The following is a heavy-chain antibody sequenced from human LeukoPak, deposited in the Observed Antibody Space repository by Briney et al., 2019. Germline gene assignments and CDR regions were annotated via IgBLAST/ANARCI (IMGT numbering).Heavy chain of an antibody. CDR1: GYTFTSYD. J-gene: IGHJ4*02. D-gene: IGHD6-13*01. CDR2: MNPNSGNT. Sequence: ASVRVSCKASGYTFTSYDINWVRQATGQGLEWMGWMNPNSGNTGYAQKFQGRVTMTRNTSISTAYMELSSLRSEDTAVYYCARGPRRDSSYRYWGQGTLVTVSS. V-gene: IGHV1-8*01. CDR3: ARGPRRDSSYRY.